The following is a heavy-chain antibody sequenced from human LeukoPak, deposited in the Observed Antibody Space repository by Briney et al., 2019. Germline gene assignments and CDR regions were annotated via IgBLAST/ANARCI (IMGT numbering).Heavy chain of an antibody. CDR3: AHQRSSGYYYEAAFDI. Sequence: GGSLRLSCAASGFTFSSYGMHWVRQAPGKGLEWVAFIRYDGSNKYYADSVKGRFTISRDNSKNTLYLQMNSLRAEDTAVYYCAHQRSSGYYYEAAFDIWGQGTMVTVSS. V-gene: IGHV3-30*02. D-gene: IGHD3-22*01. J-gene: IGHJ3*02. CDR1: GFTFSSYG. CDR2: IRYDGSNK.